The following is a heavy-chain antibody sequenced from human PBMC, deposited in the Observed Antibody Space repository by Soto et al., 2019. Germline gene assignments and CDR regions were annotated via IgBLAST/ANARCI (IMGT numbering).Heavy chain of an antibody. D-gene: IGHD3-22*01. CDR1: GCSISSIIYY. CDR2: IYYSGST. CDR3: ESNTDSNWFDP. V-gene: IGHV4-39*01. J-gene: IGHJ5*02. Sequence: PSETLSLTCIVSGCSISSIIYYWCCIRQPPGKGLEWIVSIYYSGSTYYNPSLKSRVTISVDTSKNQFSLKLSSVTAADTAVFYCESNTDSNWFDPWGKGNLVTVSS.